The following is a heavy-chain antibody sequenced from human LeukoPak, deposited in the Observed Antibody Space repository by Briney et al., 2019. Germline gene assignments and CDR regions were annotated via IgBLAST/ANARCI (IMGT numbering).Heavy chain of an antibody. D-gene: IGHD6-13*01. CDR1: GFTFDDYA. V-gene: IGHV3-9*01. CDR3: AKDTGADSSSYLDY. J-gene: IGHJ4*02. CDR2: ISWNSGSI. Sequence: PGGSLRLSCAASGFTFDDYAMHWVRQAPGKGLEWVSGISWNSGSIGYADSVKGRFTISRDNAKNSLYLQMNSLRAEDTALYYCAKDTGADSSSYLDYWGQGTLVTVSS.